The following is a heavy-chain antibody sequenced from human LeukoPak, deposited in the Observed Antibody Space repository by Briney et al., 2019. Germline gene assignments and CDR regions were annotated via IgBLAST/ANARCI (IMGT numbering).Heavy chain of an antibody. J-gene: IGHJ5*02. CDR1: GGSISSGSYY. V-gene: IGHV4-61*02. D-gene: IGHD2-2*01. CDR2: IYTSGST. Sequence: SQTLSLTCSVSGGSISSGSYYWSWIRQPAGKGLEWIGRIYTSGSTNYNPSLKSRVTISVDTSKNQFSLKLSSVTAADTAVYYCAGDLLVVVPAVTNWFDPWGQGTLVTVSS. CDR3: AGDLLVVVPAVTNWFDP.